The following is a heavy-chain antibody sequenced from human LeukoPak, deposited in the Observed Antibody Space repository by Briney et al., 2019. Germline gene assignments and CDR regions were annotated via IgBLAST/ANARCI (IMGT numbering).Heavy chain of an antibody. Sequence: SETLSLTCTVSGYSISSGYYWGWIRQPPGKGLEWIGSIYHSGSTYYNPSLKSRVTISVDTSKNQFSLKLSSVTAADTAVYYCARVSGWPTYNWFDPWGQGTLVTVSS. CDR1: GYSISSGYY. CDR3: ARVSGWPTYNWFDP. D-gene: IGHD6-19*01. CDR2: IYHSGST. J-gene: IGHJ5*02. V-gene: IGHV4-38-2*02.